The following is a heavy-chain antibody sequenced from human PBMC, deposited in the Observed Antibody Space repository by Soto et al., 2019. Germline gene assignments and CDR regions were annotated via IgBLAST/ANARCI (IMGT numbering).Heavy chain of an antibody. J-gene: IGHJ4*02. D-gene: IGHD3-10*01. CDR2: IKPNDGTT. CDR1: GYTFSDYQ. V-gene: IGHV1-46*01. Sequence: QVQLIQSGIEVKKPGASLHVSCKASGYTFSDYQMHWVRQATGQGLEWMGVIKPNDGTTFYAQRFXXRXTXTRDTSTSTVYMDLSRLIFEDTAIYYCVRETGAFEDWGQGTLVTVSS. CDR3: VRETGAFED.